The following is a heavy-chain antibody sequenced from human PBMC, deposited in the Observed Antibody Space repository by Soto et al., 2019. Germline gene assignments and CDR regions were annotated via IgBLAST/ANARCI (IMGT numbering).Heavy chain of an antibody. D-gene: IGHD2-2*02. CDR1: GYTFTIFG. Sequence: RASVKVSCKASGYTFTIFGVTWVRQAPGQGLEWMGWISASNGNTNYAWRFQGRVTMTTDPSTATAYMELRSLRSDDTAIYYCARARCSSASCYKSTWFEPWGQGTLVTASS. CDR2: ISASNGNT. CDR3: ARARCSSASCYKSTWFEP. J-gene: IGHJ5*02. V-gene: IGHV1-18*01.